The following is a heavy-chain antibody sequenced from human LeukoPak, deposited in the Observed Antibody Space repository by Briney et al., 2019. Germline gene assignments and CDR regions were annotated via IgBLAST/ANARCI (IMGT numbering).Heavy chain of an antibody. CDR1: GFTFSSYG. Sequence: PGRSLRLSCAASGFTFSSYGMHWVRQAPGKGLEWVAVISYDGSNKYYADSVKGRFTISRDNSKNTLYLQMNSLRAEDTAVYYCAKDSEWELRGGMTLRGYYFDYWGQGTLVTVSS. V-gene: IGHV3-30*18. D-gene: IGHD1-26*01. J-gene: IGHJ4*02. CDR2: ISYDGSNK. CDR3: AKDSEWELRGGMTLRGYYFDY.